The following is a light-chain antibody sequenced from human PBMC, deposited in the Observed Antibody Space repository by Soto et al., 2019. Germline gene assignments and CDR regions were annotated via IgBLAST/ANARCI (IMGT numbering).Light chain of an antibody. Sequence: QSVLPQPASVSGSPGQSITISFTGTSSDVGGSNYVSWYHQHPGKAPKLIIYDVSNRPSGGSYRFSGSKSGNTASLTISGLKAEGEAGDYCTSYTPGRHRVFGGGTKLPVL. CDR1: SSDVGGSNY. CDR3: TSYTPGRHRV. CDR2: DVS. V-gene: IGLV2-14*03. J-gene: IGLJ3*02.